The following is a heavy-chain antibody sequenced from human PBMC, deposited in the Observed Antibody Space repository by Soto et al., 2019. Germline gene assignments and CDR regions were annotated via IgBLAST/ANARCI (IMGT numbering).Heavy chain of an antibody. D-gene: IGHD4-17*01. J-gene: IGHJ3*02. V-gene: IGHV3-30*18. CDR1: GFTFSGYG. CDR3: AKVDYGGNSHTFDI. Sequence: QVQLVESGGGVVQPGRSLRLSCAASGFTFSGYGMHWVRQAPGKGLEGVAVISYDGSNKYYADSVKGRLTISRDNSLNTPYLQRNSLRAVDTAVYDCAKVDYGGNSHTFDIWGQGTMVTVSS. CDR2: ISYDGSNK.